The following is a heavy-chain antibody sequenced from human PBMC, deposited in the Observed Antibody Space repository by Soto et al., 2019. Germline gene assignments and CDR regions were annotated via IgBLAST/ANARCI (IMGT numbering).Heavy chain of an antibody. CDR1: GGSISSGGYS. D-gene: IGHD2-2*01. Sequence: SETLSLTCAVSGGSISSGGYSWSWIRQPPGKGLEWIGYIYHSGSTYYNPSLKSRVTISVDRSKNQFSLKLSSVTAADTAVYYCARGTMATMPYYFDYWGQGTLVTVSS. CDR3: ARGTMATMPYYFDY. J-gene: IGHJ4*02. CDR2: IYHSGST. V-gene: IGHV4-30-2*01.